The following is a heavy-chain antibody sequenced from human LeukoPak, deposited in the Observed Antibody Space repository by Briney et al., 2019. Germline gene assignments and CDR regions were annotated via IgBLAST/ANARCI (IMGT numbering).Heavy chain of an antibody. V-gene: IGHV1-2*02. D-gene: IGHD3-9*01. CDR2: INPNSGGT. J-gene: IGHJ5*02. CDR3: ARERAYDILTGYFDP. CDR1: GYTFTGYH. Sequence: GASVKVSCKASGYTFTGYHMHWVRQAPGQGLEWMGWINPNSGGTYYAQKFQGRVTMTRDTSISTAYMELSRLRSDDTAVYYCARERAYDILTGYFDPWGQGTLVTVSS.